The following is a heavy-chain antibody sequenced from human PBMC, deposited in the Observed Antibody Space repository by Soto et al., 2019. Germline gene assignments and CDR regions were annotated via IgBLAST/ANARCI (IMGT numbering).Heavy chain of an antibody. CDR3: ARDLTAVVGS. Sequence: QVQMVQSGAEVKKPGSSARVSCKVSGGTFSRHSISWVRQAPGQGLEWMGGIIPIFDATHYAQKFQGRLTITADESTTAFHMDLSGLRPEDTAIYYCARDLTAVVGSWGQGTRVTVS. D-gene: IGHD1-26*01. CDR2: IIPIFDAT. V-gene: IGHV1-69*01. J-gene: IGHJ4*02. CDR1: GGTFSRHS.